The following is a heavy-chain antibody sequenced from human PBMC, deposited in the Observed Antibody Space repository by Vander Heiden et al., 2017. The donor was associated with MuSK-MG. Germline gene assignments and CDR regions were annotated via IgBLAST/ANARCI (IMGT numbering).Heavy chain of an antibody. Sequence: EVQLVESGGGLVKPGGSLRLSCAASGFTFSSYSMNWVRQAPGKGLEWVSSISSSSSYIYYADSVKGRFTISRDNAKNSLYLQMNSLRAEDTAVYYCARDFRPGTTGRVYFQHWGQGTLVTVSS. CDR1: GFTFSSYS. CDR3: ARDFRPGTTGRVYFQH. J-gene: IGHJ1*01. V-gene: IGHV3-21*01. CDR2: ISSSSSYI. D-gene: IGHD4-17*01.